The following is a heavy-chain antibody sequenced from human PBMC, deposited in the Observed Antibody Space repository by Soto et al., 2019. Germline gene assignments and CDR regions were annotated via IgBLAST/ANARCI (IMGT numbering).Heavy chain of an antibody. V-gene: IGHV1-2*02. D-gene: IGHD2-2*01. CDR3: AREVIVVVPAARGGYGMDV. CDR1: GYTFTGYY. CDR2: INPNSGGT. J-gene: IGHJ6*02. Sequence: ASVKVSCKASGYTFTGYYMHWVRQAPGQGLEWMGWINPNSGGTNYAQKFQGRVTMTRDTSISTAYMELSRLRSDDTAVYYCAREVIVVVPAARGGYGMDVLGQVTTFSVSS.